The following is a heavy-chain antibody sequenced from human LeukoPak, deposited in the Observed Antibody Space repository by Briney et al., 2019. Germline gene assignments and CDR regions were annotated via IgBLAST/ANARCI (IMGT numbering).Heavy chain of an antibody. CDR3: ARVIAVAGEWYYFDY. V-gene: IGHV4-34*01. Sequence: SETLSLTCAVYGGSFSCYYWSWIRQPPGKGLEWIGEINHSGSTNYNPSLKSRVTISVDTSKNQFSLKLSSVTAADTAVYYCARVIAVAGEWYYFDYWGQGTLVTASS. CDR1: GGSFSCYY. D-gene: IGHD6-19*01. CDR2: INHSGST. J-gene: IGHJ4*02.